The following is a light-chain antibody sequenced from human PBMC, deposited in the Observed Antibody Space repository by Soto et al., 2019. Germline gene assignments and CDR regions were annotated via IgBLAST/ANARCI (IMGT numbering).Light chain of an antibody. CDR2: DAS. CDR3: QQFGRSPRFT. CDR1: QNIGDNY. V-gene: IGKV3-20*01. Sequence: IFLTQSPPTLSFSPGDRATLSCRSSQNIGDNYLAWYQQKPGQAPRLLIYDASRRATGIQERFSGSGSGTDFTLTINRLEPEDFAVYYCQQFGRSPRFTFGPGTQVDIK. J-gene: IGKJ3*01.